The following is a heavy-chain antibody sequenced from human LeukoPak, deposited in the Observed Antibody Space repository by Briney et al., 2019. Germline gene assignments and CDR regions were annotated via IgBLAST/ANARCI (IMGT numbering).Heavy chain of an antibody. Sequence: ASVKVSCKASGYSFTGYYMHWVRQAPGQGLEWMGWINPNSGGTNYAQKFQGRVTMTRDTSISTAYMELSRLRSDDTAVYYCARDNPVIAMVNTMIVVVITPKYAFDIWGQGTMVTVSS. CDR1: GYSFTGYY. D-gene: IGHD3-22*01. J-gene: IGHJ3*02. CDR3: ARDNPVIAMVNTMIVVVITPKYAFDI. CDR2: INPNSGGT. V-gene: IGHV1-2*02.